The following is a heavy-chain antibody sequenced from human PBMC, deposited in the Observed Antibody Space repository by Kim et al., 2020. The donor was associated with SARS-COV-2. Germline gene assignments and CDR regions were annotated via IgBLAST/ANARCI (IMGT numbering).Heavy chain of an antibody. CDR3: TYFDY. J-gene: IGHJ4*02. CDR2: ISSDGSNK. Sequence: GGSLRLSCAASGFTFSRYGMHWVRQAPGKGLEWVTVISSDGSNKYYADSVKGRFTISRDNSKNTLYLQMNSLRAEDTAVYYCTYFDYWGQGTLVTVSS. V-gene: IGHV3-30*03. CDR1: GFTFSRYG.